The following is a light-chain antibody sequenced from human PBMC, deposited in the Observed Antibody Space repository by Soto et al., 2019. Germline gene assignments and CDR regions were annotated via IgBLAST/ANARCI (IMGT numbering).Light chain of an antibody. CDR3: QQYNSYAWA. J-gene: IGKJ1*01. CDR1: QSTSTW. V-gene: IGKV1-5*01. Sequence: DIQMTQCPSTLSASVGDRVTITCRASQSTSTWLAWYQQKPGKAPKLLIYDASRLESGVPSRFSGSGSGTEFTLTISSLQPDDFATYYCQQYNSYAWAFGQGTKVEIK. CDR2: DAS.